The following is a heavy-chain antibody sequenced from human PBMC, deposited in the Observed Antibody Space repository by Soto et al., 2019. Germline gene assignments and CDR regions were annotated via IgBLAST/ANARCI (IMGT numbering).Heavy chain of an antibody. D-gene: IGHD2-15*01. V-gene: IGHV4-30-4*01. J-gene: IGHJ3*02. Sequence: ASETLSLTCTVSGGSISSGDYYWSWIRQPPGKGLEWIGYIYYSGSTYYNPSLKSRVTISVDTSKNQFSLKLSSVTAADTAVYYCARDLGGYCSGGSCYRSDAFDIWGQGTMVTVS. CDR1: GGSISSGDYY. CDR2: IYYSGST. CDR3: ARDLGGYCSGGSCYRSDAFDI.